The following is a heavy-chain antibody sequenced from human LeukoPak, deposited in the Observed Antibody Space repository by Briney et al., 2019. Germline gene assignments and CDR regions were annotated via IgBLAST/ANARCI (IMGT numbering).Heavy chain of an antibody. CDR2: INPSGGST. J-gene: IGHJ6*03. V-gene: IGHV1-46*01. CDR1: GYTFTSYY. Sequence: DSVKVSCKASGYTFTSYYMHWVRQAPGQGLEWMGIINPSGGSTSYAQKFQGRVTMTRDTSTSTVYMELSSLRSEDTAVYYCARSKWFGDYYYYMDVWGKGTTVTISS. CDR3: ARSKWFGDYYYYMDV. D-gene: IGHD3-10*01.